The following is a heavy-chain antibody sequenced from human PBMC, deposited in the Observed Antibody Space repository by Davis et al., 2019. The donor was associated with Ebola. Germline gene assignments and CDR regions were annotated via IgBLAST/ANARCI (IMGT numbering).Heavy chain of an antibody. J-gene: IGHJ5*02. CDR2: IYYSGST. CDR3: ARPRAYYYDSSGYFLSNWFDP. Sequence: SETLSLTCTVSGGSISSSSYYWGWIRQPPGKGLEWIGSIYYSGSTYYNPSLKSRVTISVDTSKNQFSLKLSSVTAADTAVYYCARPRAYYYDSSGYFLSNWFDPWGQGTLVTVSS. V-gene: IGHV4-39*01. D-gene: IGHD3-22*01. CDR1: GGSISSSSYY.